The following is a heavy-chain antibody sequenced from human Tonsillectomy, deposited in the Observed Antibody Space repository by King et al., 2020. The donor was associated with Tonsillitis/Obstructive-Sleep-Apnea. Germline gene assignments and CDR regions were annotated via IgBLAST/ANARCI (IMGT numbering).Heavy chain of an antibody. J-gene: IGHJ4*02. D-gene: IGHD3-16*02. V-gene: IGHV1-18*01. CDR1: GYTFPSYG. CDR3: VRDKRRDDIWGTYRNDY. CDR2: ISAYDGNT. Sequence: VQLVESGAEVKKPGASVKVSCKASGYTFPSYGISWVRQAPGQGLEWMGWISAYDGNTNYAQKYQGRVTMTKDTSPSTAYMELRSLRSGDTAVYYCVRDKRRDDIWGTYRNDYWGQGTLVTVSS.